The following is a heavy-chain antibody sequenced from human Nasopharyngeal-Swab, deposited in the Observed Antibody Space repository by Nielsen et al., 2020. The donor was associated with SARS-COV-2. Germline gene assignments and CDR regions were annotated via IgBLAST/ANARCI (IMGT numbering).Heavy chain of an antibody. CDR2: MYYSGST. CDR3: ARPGGSGDPYWYFDL. D-gene: IGHD3-16*01. J-gene: IGHJ2*01. V-gene: IGHV4-59*01. Sequence: SETLSLTCSVSGDSIISYYWSWIRQPPGKGLEWIEYMYYSGSTSHNPSLKSRVTISVDTSKNQISLKLTSVTAADTAVYYCARPGGSGDPYWYFDLWGRGTLVTVSS. CDR1: GDSIISYY.